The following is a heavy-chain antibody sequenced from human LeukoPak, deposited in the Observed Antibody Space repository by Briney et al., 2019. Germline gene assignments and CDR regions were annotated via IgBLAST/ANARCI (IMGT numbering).Heavy chain of an antibody. CDR3: AKHYTGPYDNRGLDY. D-gene: IGHD3-10*01. Sequence: SETLSLTCTVSGGSISSSNYYWGWIRQPPGQGLEWIGSIDNSGYTYKNPSVESRVTISVDRSRKQFSLKLSSVTAADTATYYCAKHYTGPYDNRGLDYWGQGSLVTVSS. V-gene: IGHV4-39*01. CDR2: IDNSGYT. J-gene: IGHJ4*02. CDR1: GGSISSSNYY.